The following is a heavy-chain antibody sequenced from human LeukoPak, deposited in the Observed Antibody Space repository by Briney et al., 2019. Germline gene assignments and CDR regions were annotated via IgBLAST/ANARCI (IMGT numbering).Heavy chain of an antibody. CDR2: IKQDGSEK. Sequence: GGSLRLSCAASGFTFSSYWMSWVRQAPGKGLEWVANIKQDGSEKYYVDSVKGRFTISRGNAKNSLYLQMNSLRAEDTAVYYCARILVRALYGMDVWGQGTTVTVSS. CDR1: GFTFSSYW. CDR3: ARILVRALYGMDV. J-gene: IGHJ6*02. V-gene: IGHV3-7*01. D-gene: IGHD3-22*01.